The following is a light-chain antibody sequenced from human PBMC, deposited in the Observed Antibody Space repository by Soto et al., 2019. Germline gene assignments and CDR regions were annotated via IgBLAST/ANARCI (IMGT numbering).Light chain of an antibody. CDR2: DVS. J-gene: IGKJ2*01. CDR1: QTTNGR. V-gene: IGKV1-5*01. CDR3: QQYKVYPYT. Sequence: DIQMTQSPSTLSASIGDRVTITCRASQTTNGRLAWYQQKPGRPPKLLIYDVSFLESGAPSRFSGSGSGTDFTLTISSLRPDDFATFYCQQYKVYPYTFGQGSRLDIQ.